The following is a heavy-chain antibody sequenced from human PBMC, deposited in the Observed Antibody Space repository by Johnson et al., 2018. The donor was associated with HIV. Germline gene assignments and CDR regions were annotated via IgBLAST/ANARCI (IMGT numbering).Heavy chain of an antibody. CDR1: GFTFSSYA. CDR2: ISYDGSNA. CDR3: AKGSGGEADAFDI. D-gene: IGHD3-16*01. V-gene: IGHV3-30*18. Sequence: QVQLVESGGGLVQPGGSLRLSCAASGFTFSSYAMSWVRQAPGKGPEWVALISYDGSNAYYADSVKGRFTVSRDNSKNTLYLQMNSLRAEDTSLYYCAKGSGGEADAFDIWGQGTMVTVSS. J-gene: IGHJ3*02.